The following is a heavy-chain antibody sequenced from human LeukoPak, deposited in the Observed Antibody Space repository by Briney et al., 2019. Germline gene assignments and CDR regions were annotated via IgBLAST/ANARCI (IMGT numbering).Heavy chain of an antibody. V-gene: IGHV4-34*01. D-gene: IGHD6-19*01. J-gene: IGHJ4*02. CDR1: GVSFSGYY. Sequence: SETLSLTCAVYGVSFSGYYWSWIRQPPGKGLEWIGEINHSGSTNYNPSLKSRVTISVDTSKNQFSLKLSSVTAADTAVYYCARGGGIAVAGRFDYWGQGTLVTVSS. CDR2: INHSGST. CDR3: ARGGGIAVAGRFDY.